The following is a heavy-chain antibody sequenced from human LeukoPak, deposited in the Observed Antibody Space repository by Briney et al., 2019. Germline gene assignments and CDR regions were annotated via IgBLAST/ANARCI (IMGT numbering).Heavy chain of an antibody. V-gene: IGHV3-48*03. CDR2: ISSSGSTI. CDR3: ARGDDYVWGSYRYFEFDVQFDY. D-gene: IGHD3-16*02. Sequence: GGSLRLSCAASGFTFSSYEMNWVRQAPGKGLEWVSYISSSGSTIYYADSVKGRFTISRDNAKNSLYLQMNSLRAEDTAVYYCARGDDYVWGSYRYFEFDVQFDYWGQGTLVTVSS. J-gene: IGHJ4*02. CDR1: GFTFSSYE.